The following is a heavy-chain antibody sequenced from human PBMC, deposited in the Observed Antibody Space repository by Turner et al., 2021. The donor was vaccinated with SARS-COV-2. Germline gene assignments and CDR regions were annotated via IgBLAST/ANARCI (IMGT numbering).Heavy chain of an antibody. D-gene: IGHD3-16*02. CDR3: ARGMFRFGGVIVRPFDY. V-gene: IGHV1-8*01. CDR2: MNPNSGNT. J-gene: IGHJ4*02. Sequence: QVQLAQSGAEVKKPGASVKVSCKASGYTFSNYDINWVRQATGQGLEWMGWMNPNSGNTGYAQKFQGRVTMTRNTSISTAYMELSSLRSEDTAVYYCARGMFRFGGVIVRPFDYWGQGTLVTVSS. CDR1: GYTFSNYD.